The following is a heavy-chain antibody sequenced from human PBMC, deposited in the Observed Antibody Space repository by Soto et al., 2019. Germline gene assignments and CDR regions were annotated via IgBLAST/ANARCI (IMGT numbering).Heavy chain of an antibody. Sequence: QVQLVQSGAEVKKPGASVKVSCKASGYTFTSYGISWVRQAPGQGLEWMGWISAYNGNTNYAQKLQGRVTMTTDTATSTAYMELRSLRSDDTAVYYWARGRSGYSSSWRPDYYYYMDVWGKGTTVTVSS. CDR3: ARGRSGYSSSWRPDYYYYMDV. CDR2: ISAYNGNT. D-gene: IGHD6-13*01. J-gene: IGHJ6*03. CDR1: GYTFTSYG. V-gene: IGHV1-18*01.